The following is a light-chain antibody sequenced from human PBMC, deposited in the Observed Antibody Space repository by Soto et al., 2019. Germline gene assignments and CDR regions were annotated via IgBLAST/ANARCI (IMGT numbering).Light chain of an antibody. J-gene: IGLJ2*01. V-gene: IGLV4-69*02. CDR3: QTWGRGIVV. CDR1: GGQSTYS. Sequence: QSVLTQSPSASASLGASVNLTCTLTGGQSTYSIGWHQQQPQRGPRFLMRLNSDGSHSKGDGIPDRFSGSSSGAERFLTISILQSEDEADYYCQTWGRGIVVFGGGTKVTVL. CDR2: LNSDGSH.